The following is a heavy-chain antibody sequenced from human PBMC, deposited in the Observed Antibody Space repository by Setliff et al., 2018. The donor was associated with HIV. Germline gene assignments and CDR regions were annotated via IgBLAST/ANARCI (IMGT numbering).Heavy chain of an antibody. CDR3: ARDRCDSVKCYLYNWFDP. Sequence: GASVKVSCKASGYTFTSYAMHWVRQAPGQRLEWMGWLNAGNGNTKYSQKFRDRVTITRDTSADTVYMGLSSLRSEDTAVYYCARDRCDSVKCYLYNWFDPWGQGTLVTVSS. D-gene: IGHD3-22*01. CDR1: GYTFTSYA. CDR2: LNAGNGNT. J-gene: IGHJ5*02. V-gene: IGHV1-3*01.